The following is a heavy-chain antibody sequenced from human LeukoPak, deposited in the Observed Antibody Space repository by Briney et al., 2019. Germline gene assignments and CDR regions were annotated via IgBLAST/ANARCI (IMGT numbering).Heavy chain of an antibody. CDR1: GYTFTSYD. D-gene: IGHD5-12*01. CDR3: ARDTSYSGYDRSFGY. CDR2: MNPNSGNT. V-gene: IGHV1-8*01. Sequence: ASVKVSCKASGYTFTSYDINWVRQATGQGLEWMGWMNPNSGNTGYAQKFQGRVTMTRNTSISTAYMELSSLRAEDTAVYYCARDTSYSGYDRSFGYWGQGTLVTVSS. J-gene: IGHJ4*02.